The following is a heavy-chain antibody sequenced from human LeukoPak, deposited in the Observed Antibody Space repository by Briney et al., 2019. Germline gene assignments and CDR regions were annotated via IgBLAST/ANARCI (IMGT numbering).Heavy chain of an antibody. CDR1: GFTFRSYW. D-gene: IGHD3-10*01. CDR3: ARGSLNYYASGSYYMVF. J-gene: IGHJ4*02. V-gene: IGHV3-7*03. Sequence: PGGSLRLSCAASGFTFRSYWMSWFRQAPGKGLEWVANIKEDGSEKSYVDSVKGRFTISRDNAKNLLYLQMNSLRAEETAVYYCARGSLNYYASGSYYMVFWGQGTLVTVSS. CDR2: IKEDGSEK.